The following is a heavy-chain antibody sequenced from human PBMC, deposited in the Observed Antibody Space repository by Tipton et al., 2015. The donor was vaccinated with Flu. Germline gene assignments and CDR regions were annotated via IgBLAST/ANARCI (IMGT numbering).Heavy chain of an antibody. CDR1: GFTFDDYA. V-gene: IGHV3-9*01. CDR2: ISWNSGSI. Sequence: SLRLSCAASGFTFDDYAMHWVRQAPGKGLEWVSGISWNSGSIGYADSVKGRFTISRDNAKNSLYLQMNSLRAEHTALYYCAKDDGSGWYSGAVDHFFDYWGQGTLVTVSS. CDR3: AKDDGSGWYSGAVDHFFDY. D-gene: IGHD6-19*01. J-gene: IGHJ4*02.